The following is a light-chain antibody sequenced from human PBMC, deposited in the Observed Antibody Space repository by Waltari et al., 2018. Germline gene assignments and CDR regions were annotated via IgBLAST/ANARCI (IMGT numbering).Light chain of an antibody. J-gene: IGLJ3*02. Sequence: QSALTQPASVSGSPGQSITISCTGSRSDVGRHDLVSWYQHHPDKAPQVIIFEDSKRPSGVSNRFSGSKSGNTASLTISGLQAEDEADYYCCSYADSRTWVFGGGTKLTVL. CDR2: EDS. V-gene: IGLV2-23*01. CDR3: CSYADSRTWV. CDR1: RSDVGRHDL.